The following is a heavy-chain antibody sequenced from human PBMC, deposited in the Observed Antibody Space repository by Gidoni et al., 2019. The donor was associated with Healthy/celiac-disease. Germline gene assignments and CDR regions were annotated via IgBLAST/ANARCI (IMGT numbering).Heavy chain of an antibody. Sequence: QVQLVESGGGVVQPGRSLRLSCAASGFTFSSYGLPWFRQAPGQGLEWVAVIWYDGSNKDYADSVNGRFTISRDNSKNTLYLQMNSLRAEDTAVYYCARDDGYCSSTSCYFLVYYYYGMDVWGQGTTVTVSS. CDR2: IWYDGSNK. CDR3: ARDDGYCSSTSCYFLVYYYYGMDV. J-gene: IGHJ6*02. CDR1: GFTFSSYG. V-gene: IGHV3-33*01. D-gene: IGHD2-2*03.